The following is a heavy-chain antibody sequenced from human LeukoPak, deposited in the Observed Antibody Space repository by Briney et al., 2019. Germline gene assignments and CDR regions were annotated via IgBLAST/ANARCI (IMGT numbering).Heavy chain of an antibody. CDR3: ARWSLASLGYGMDV. J-gene: IGHJ6*02. V-gene: IGHV1-2*04. CDR2: INPNSGGT. CDR1: GYTLTELS. Sequence: GASVKVSCKVSGYTLTELSMHWVQQAPGQGLEWMGWINPNSGGTNYAQKFQGWVTMTRDTSISTAYMELSRLRSDDTAVYYCARWSLASLGYGMDVWGQGTTVTVSS. D-gene: IGHD3-3*01.